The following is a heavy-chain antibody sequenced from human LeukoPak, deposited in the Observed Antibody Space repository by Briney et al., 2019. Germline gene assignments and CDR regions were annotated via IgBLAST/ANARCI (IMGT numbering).Heavy chain of an antibody. J-gene: IGHJ6*02. CDR2: ISGSGGST. D-gene: IGHD5-18*01. CDR1: GFTFSSYA. CDR3: AKGTEDTAMVYYYYGMDV. Sequence: GGSLRLSCAASGFTFSSYAMSWVRQAPGKGLEWVSAISGSGGSTYYADSVKGRFTISRDNSKNTLYLQMNSLRAEDTAVYYCAKGTEDTAMVYYYYGMDVWGQGTTVTVSS. V-gene: IGHV3-23*01.